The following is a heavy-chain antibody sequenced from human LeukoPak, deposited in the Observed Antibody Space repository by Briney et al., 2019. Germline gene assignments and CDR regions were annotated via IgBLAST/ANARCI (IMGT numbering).Heavy chain of an antibody. D-gene: IGHD4-17*01. Sequence: GRSLTLSCAASGFDFSGYGMRWVRQAPGKGLEWVAVILYDGSNKYYADSVKGRCTISRDNSKKTLYLQMNSLRAEDTAVYYCAGYDYGDLGPLQFWGQGTLVTVPS. CDR2: ILYDGSNK. J-gene: IGHJ4*02. CDR1: GFDFSGYG. V-gene: IGHV3-30*03. CDR3: AGYDYGDLGPLQF.